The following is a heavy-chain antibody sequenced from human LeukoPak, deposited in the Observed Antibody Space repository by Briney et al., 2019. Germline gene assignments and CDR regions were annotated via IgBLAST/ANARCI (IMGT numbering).Heavy chain of an antibody. D-gene: IGHD1-26*01. CDR1: GFSFSSYW. J-gene: IGHJ4*02. CDR3: ARETALGADY. CDR2: ISSSSSTI. Sequence: GGSLRLSCAASGFSFSSYWMSWVRQAPGKGLEWVSYISSSSSTIYYADSVKGRFTISRDNAKNSLYLQMNSLRDEDTAVYYCARETALGADYWGQGTLVTVSS. V-gene: IGHV3-48*02.